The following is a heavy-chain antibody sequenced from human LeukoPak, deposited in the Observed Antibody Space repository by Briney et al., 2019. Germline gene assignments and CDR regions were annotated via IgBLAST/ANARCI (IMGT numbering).Heavy chain of an antibody. CDR1: GFTFSSYS. Sequence: GGSLRLSCAASGFTFSSYSMNWVRQAPGMGLEWVSSISSSSSYIYYADSVKGRFTISRDNAKNSLYLQMNSLRAEDTAVYYCARDHIVVPAALGYWGQGTLVTVSS. J-gene: IGHJ4*02. CDR2: ISSSSSYI. V-gene: IGHV3-21*01. D-gene: IGHD2-2*01. CDR3: ARDHIVVPAALGY.